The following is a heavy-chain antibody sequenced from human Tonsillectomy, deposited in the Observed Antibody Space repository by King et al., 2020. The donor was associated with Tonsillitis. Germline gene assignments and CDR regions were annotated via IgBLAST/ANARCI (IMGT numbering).Heavy chain of an antibody. CDR2: MYYSGST. J-gene: IGHJ4*02. V-gene: IGHV4-59*08. Sequence: VQLQESGPGLVKPSETLSLTCTVSGGSISSFYWSWIRQPPGKGLEWIGYMYYSGSTNYNPSLKSRVTISVDTSKNQFSLKLSSVTAADTAVYYCARRVAGALDYWGQGTLVTVSS. CDR1: GGSISSFY. D-gene: IGHD1-26*01. CDR3: ARRVAGALDY.